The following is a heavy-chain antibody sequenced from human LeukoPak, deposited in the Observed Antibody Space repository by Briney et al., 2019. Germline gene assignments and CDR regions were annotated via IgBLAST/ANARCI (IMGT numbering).Heavy chain of an antibody. D-gene: IGHD3-16*01. J-gene: IGHJ5*02. CDR1: GFTFSDYY. V-gene: IGHV3-11*01. CDR3: ARDRQFRLHDP. CDR2: ISTSGSIT. Sequence: PGGSLRLSCTASGFTFSDYYMPWIRQAPGKGLEWLAYISTSGSITSYVDSVRGRFTISRDNAKNSLYLQIDSLRAEDTAMYYCARDRQFRLHDPWGQGILVTVSS.